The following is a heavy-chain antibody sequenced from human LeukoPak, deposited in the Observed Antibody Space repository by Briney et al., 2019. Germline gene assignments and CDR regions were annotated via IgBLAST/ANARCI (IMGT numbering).Heavy chain of an antibody. J-gene: IGHJ4*02. Sequence: GGSLRLSCAASGFTFSSYTMNWGRQAPGKGLEWVSSISSSSYIYYADSVKGRFTISRDNAKNSLYLQMNSLRAEDAAVYYCARDPGSSSYADYWGQGTLVSVSS. V-gene: IGHV3-21*01. CDR3: ARDPGSSSYADY. CDR1: GFTFSSYT. CDR2: ISSSSYI. D-gene: IGHD6-13*01.